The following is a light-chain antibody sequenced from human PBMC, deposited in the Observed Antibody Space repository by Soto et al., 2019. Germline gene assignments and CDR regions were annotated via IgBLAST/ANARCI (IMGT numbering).Light chain of an antibody. J-gene: IGKJ1*01. V-gene: IGKV1-5*01. CDR2: DAS. CDR1: QRISRW. Sequence: DIQMTQSPSTLSASVGDRVTIACRASQRISRWLAWYQQKPGKAPKVLIWDASSLHSRVPSRFSGSGYGTEFTLTISSLQPDDFGTYYCQQYNGYSTWTFGQGTQVEIK. CDR3: QQYNGYSTWT.